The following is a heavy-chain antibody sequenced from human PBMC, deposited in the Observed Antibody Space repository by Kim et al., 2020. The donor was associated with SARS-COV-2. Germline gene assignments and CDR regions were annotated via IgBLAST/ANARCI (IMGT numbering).Heavy chain of an antibody. D-gene: IGHD3-22*01. V-gene: IGHV1-69*13. CDR3: ARAGNGLAGSEGDYDSSGYYRL. CDR1: GGTFSSYA. Sequence: SVKVSCKASGGTFSSYAISWVRQAPGQGLEWMGGIIPIFGTANYAQKFQGRVTITADESTSTAYMELSSLRSEDTAVYYCARAGNGLAGSEGDYDSSGYYRLWGQGTLVTVSS. J-gene: IGHJ4*02. CDR2: IIPIFGTA.